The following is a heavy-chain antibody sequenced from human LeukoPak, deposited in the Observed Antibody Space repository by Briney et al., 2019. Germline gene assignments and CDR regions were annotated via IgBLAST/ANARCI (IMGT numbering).Heavy chain of an antibody. V-gene: IGHV4-39*01. CDR2: IYYSGST. CDR3: ARHIVVVTAIHHFDY. J-gene: IGHJ4*02. Sequence: AETLSLTCTVYGGSIRSSSYYWGWIRQPPGKGLEWIGSIYYSGSTYYNPSLKSRVTISVDTFKNQFSLKLSSVTAADTAVYYCARHIVVVTAIHHFDYWGQGTLVTVSS. CDR1: GGSIRSSSYY. D-gene: IGHD2-21*02.